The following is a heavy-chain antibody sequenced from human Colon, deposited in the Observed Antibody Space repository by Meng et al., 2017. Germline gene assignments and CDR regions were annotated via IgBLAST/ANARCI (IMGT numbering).Heavy chain of an antibody. CDR1: GYTFTSYG. CDR3: ARGPRRFWSGYRLYYFDN. D-gene: IGHD3-3*01. Sequence: QVQTVQAGAEGKKPGASVKVSCKASGYTFTSYGISWVRQAPGQGLEWMGWISAYDGDTKYAQNLQGRLTMTTDTSTSTAYMVLRSLRSDDTAVYYCARGPRRFWSGYRLYYFDNWGQGTLVTVSS. V-gene: IGHV1-18*01. J-gene: IGHJ4*02. CDR2: ISAYDGDT.